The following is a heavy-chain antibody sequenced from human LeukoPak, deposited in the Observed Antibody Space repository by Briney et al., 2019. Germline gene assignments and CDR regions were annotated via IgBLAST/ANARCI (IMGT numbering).Heavy chain of an antibody. CDR1: GGTFSSYA. J-gene: IGHJ4*02. Sequence: GASVKVSCKASGGTFSSYAISWVRQAPGQGLEWMGRIIPIFGTANYAQKFQGRVTITTDESTSTAYMELSSLRSEDTAVYYCARAKLRFLEWLGHYFDYWGQGTLVTVSS. CDR2: IIPIFGTA. D-gene: IGHD3-3*01. CDR3: ARAKLRFLEWLGHYFDY. V-gene: IGHV1-69*05.